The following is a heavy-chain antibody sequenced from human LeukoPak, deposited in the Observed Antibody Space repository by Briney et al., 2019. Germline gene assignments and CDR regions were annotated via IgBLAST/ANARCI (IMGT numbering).Heavy chain of an antibody. V-gene: IGHV3-53*01. CDR2: IHSGGST. D-gene: IGHD2/OR15-2a*01. CDR1: GVTVGTNS. J-gene: IGHJ1*01. Sequence: PGGSLRLSCAASGVTVGTNSMSWVRQSPGKGLQWVSVIHSGGSTYYADSVNGRFTISRDNSRNSLLLQMNSLRAEDTALYCASAREYCDTAECYEYFQHWGQGTLVTVSS. CDR3: ASAREYCDTAECYEYFQH.